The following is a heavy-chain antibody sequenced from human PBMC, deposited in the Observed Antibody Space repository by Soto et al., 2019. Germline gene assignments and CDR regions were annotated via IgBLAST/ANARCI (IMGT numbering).Heavy chain of an antibody. CDR2: IYPDDSDT. CDR1: GYSFSIYW. V-gene: IGHV5-51*01. CDR3: ARLERDCSGGSCYSGGVDY. D-gene: IGHD2-15*01. J-gene: IGHJ4*02. Sequence: EVQLVQSGAEVKKPGESLKISCKGSGYSFSIYWIGWVRQMPGKGLEWMGIIYPDDSDTKYSPSFQGQVTISADKSISTAFLQWSSLKASDTAMYYCARLERDCSGGSCYSGGVDYWGQGTLVTVSP.